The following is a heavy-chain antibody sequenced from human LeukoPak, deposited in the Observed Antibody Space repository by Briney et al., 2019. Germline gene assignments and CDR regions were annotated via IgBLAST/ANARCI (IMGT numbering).Heavy chain of an antibody. CDR3: ARGGLIQRHAFDI. CDR1: GFTFSSYA. V-gene: IGHV3-21*04. D-gene: IGHD1-1*01. J-gene: IGHJ3*02. CDR2: MNSNGAYI. Sequence: GGSLRLSCAASGFTFSSYAMHWVRQAPGKGLEWISSMNSNGAYIYYADSLQGRFTISRDNAKNSLYLQMNSLRGEDTALYYCARGGLIQRHAFDIWGQGTMVTVSS.